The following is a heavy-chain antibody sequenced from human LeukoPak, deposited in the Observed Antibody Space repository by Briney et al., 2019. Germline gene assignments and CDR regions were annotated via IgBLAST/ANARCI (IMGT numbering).Heavy chain of an antibody. V-gene: IGHV1-46*01. Sequence: ASVKVSCKASGYTFSSYYIHWVRQAPGQGLEWMGIINPSGGSTSYAQKFQGRVTMTRDTSTSTVYMELSSLRSEDTAVYYCARGHYGGTPYNWFDPWGQGTLVTVSS. J-gene: IGHJ5*02. CDR2: INPSGGST. CDR3: ARGHYGGTPYNWFDP. D-gene: IGHD4-23*01. CDR1: GYTFSSYY.